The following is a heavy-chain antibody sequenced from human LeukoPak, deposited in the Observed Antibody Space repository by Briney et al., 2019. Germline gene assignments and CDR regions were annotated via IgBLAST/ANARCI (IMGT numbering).Heavy chain of an antibody. V-gene: IGHV3-48*04. J-gene: IGHJ5*02. CDR2: ISSSSSTI. CDR1: GFTFSSYS. D-gene: IGHD3-3*01. CDR3: ARGPFLEWTSVNWFDP. Sequence: GGSLRLSCAASGFTFSSYSMNWVRQAPGQGLEWVSYISSSSSTIYYADSVKGRFTISRDNAKNSLYLQMNSLRAEDTAVYYCARGPFLEWTSVNWFDPWGQGTLVTVSS.